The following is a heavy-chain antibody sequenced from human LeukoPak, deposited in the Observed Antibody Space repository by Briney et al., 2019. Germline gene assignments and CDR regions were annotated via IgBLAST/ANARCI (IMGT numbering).Heavy chain of an antibody. J-gene: IGHJ5*02. CDR3: ARDLILIFGVVEEYNWFDP. CDR2: IYHSGST. CDR1: GGSISSSNW. V-gene: IGHV4-4*02. D-gene: IGHD3/OR15-3a*01. Sequence: NPSETLSLTCAVSGGSISSSNWWSWVRQPPGKGLEWIGEIYHSGSTNYNPSLKSRVTISVDKSKNQFSLKLSSVTAADTAVYYCARDLILIFGVVEEYNWFDPWGQGTLVTVSS.